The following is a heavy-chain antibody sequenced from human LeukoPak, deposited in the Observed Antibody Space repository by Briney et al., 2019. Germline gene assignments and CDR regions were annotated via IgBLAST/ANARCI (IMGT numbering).Heavy chain of an antibody. Sequence: PGGSLRLSCAASGFTFSSYAMSWVRQAPGKGLEWVSAISGSGGSTYYADSVKGRFTISRDSSKNTLYLQMNSLRAEDTAVYYCHIKRFGELFLDYWGQGTLVTVSS. CDR3: HIKRFGELFLDY. CDR2: ISGSGGST. J-gene: IGHJ4*02. V-gene: IGHV3-23*01. CDR1: GFTFSSYA. D-gene: IGHD3-10*01.